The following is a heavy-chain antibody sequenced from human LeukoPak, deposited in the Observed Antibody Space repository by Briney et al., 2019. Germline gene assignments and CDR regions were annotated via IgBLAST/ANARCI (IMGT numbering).Heavy chain of an antibody. CDR2: IYTSGST. CDR3: ARGPHYYGSGSYYNRGAVDY. J-gene: IGHJ4*02. V-gene: IGHV4-4*07. CDR1: GGSISSYY. Sequence: SETLSLTCTVSGGSISSYYWSWIRQSAGKGLEWIGRIYTSGSTNYNPSLKSRVTMSVDTSKNQFSLKLSSVTAADTAVYYCARGPHYYGSGSYYNRGAVDYWGQGTLVTVSS. D-gene: IGHD3-10*01.